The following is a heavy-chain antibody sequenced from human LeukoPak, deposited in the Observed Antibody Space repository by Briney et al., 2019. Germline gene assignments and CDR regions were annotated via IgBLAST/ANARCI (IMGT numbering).Heavy chain of an antibody. CDR2: ISSSGSSI. Sequence: GGSLRLSCAASGFTFSSYEMKWVRQAPGKGLEWVSYISSSGSSIFYADSVKGRFTISRDNAENSLYLQMNRLRAEDTAVYYCARGGSYVHYWGQGTLVTVSS. D-gene: IGHD1-26*01. J-gene: IGHJ4*02. CDR1: GFTFSSYE. CDR3: ARGGSYVHY. V-gene: IGHV3-48*03.